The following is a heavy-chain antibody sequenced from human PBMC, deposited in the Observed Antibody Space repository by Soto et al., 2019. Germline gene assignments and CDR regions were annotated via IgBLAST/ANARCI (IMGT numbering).Heavy chain of an antibody. V-gene: IGHV4-31*03. Sequence: QVQLQESGPGLVKPSQTLSLTCTVSGGSISSGGYYWSWIRQHPGKGLEWIGYIYYSGSTYYNPSLKSRVTIPVDTSKNQFSLKLSSVTAADTAVYYCARVRSIYSYGPRHFDYWGQGTLVTVSS. CDR3: ARVRSIYSYGPRHFDY. CDR2: IYYSGST. D-gene: IGHD5-18*01. CDR1: GGSISSGGYY. J-gene: IGHJ4*02.